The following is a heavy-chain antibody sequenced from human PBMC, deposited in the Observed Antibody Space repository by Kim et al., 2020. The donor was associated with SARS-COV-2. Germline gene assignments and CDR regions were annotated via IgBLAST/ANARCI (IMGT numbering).Heavy chain of an antibody. J-gene: IGHJ6*01. Sequence: GGSLRLSCAASGFTFSSYAMHWVRQAPGKGLEWVAVISYDGSNKYYADSVKGRFTISRDNSKNTLYLQMNSLRAEDTAVYYCARDPHYDFWSGYLYYGM. V-gene: IGHV3-30-3*01. D-gene: IGHD3-3*01. CDR3: ARDPHYDFWSGYLYYGM. CDR2: ISYDGSNK. CDR1: GFTFSSYA.